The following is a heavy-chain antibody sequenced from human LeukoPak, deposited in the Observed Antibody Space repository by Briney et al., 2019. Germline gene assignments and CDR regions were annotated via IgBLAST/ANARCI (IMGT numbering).Heavy chain of an antibody. V-gene: IGHV3-23*01. CDR1: GFTFSSYA. D-gene: IGHD6-6*01. CDR3: AKSGAARFDI. J-gene: IGHJ3*02. Sequence: GGSLRPSCAASGFTFSSYAMSWVRQAPGKGLEWVSAFSGSGGSTYYAASVKGRFTISRDNSKNTLYLQMNSLRAEDTAVYYCAKSGAARFDIWGQGTMVTVSS. CDR2: FSGSGGST.